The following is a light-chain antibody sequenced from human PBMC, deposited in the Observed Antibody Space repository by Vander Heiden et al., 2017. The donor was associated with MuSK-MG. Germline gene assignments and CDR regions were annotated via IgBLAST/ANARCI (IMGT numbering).Light chain of an antibody. CDR2: DAS. CDR1: RSVNTY. V-gene: IGKV3-11*01. Sequence: EIVLTQSPATLSLSPGEWATLSCRASRSVNTYLAWYQQRPGQAPRLLIYDASNRAAGIPARFTGSGSGTDFTLTISNIEPEDFAVHYCQQRADWPPPTFGPGTRLEIK. CDR3: QQRADWPPPT. J-gene: IGKJ5*01.